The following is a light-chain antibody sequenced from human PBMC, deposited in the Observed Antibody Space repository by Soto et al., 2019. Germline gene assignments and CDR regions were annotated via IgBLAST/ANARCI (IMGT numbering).Light chain of an antibody. V-gene: IGLV2-14*01. CDR3: SSYTSSSTLVV. Sequence: QSALTQPASVSGSPGQKITISCTGTSSDVGGYNYVSWYQQHPGKAPKLMIYAVSNRPSGVSNRFSGSKSGNTASLTISGLQAEDEADYYCSSYTSSSTLVVFGGGTKLTVL. CDR2: AVS. J-gene: IGLJ2*01. CDR1: SSDVGGYNY.